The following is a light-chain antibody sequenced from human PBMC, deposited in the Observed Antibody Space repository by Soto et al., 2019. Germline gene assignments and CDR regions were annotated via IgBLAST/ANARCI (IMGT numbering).Light chain of an antibody. CDR2: AAS. CDR3: QQYNNWPRT. V-gene: IGKV3-15*01. Sequence: EIVMTQSPATLSVSPGEWATLSCRASQSVRSNLAWYQQRPGQAPRLLIYAASTRATGIPARFSGSGSGTEFTLTIDSLQSEDFAVYYCQQYNNWPRTF. CDR1: QSVRSN. J-gene: IGKJ1*01.